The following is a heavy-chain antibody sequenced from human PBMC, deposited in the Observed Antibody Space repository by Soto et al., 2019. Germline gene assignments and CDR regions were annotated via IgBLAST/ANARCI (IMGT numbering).Heavy chain of an antibody. CDR3: RGFYGDFHAFDI. D-gene: IGHD4-17*01. J-gene: IGHJ3*02. V-gene: IGHV3-49*04. Sequence: GGSLRLSCTASGFTFGDYAMSWVRQAPGKGLEWVGFIRSKAYGGTTEYAASVKGRFTISRDDSKSIAYLQMNSLKTEDTAVYYCRGFYGDFHAFDIWGQGTMVTVSS. CDR2: IRSKAYGGTT. CDR1: GFTFGDYA.